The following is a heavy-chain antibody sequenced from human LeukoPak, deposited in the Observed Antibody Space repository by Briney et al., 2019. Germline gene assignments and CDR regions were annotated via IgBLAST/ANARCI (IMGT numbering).Heavy chain of an antibody. Sequence: GASVKVSCKACRYTFTGYYMHWVRQAPGQGLEWMGWINPNSGGTNYAQKFQGRVTMTRDTSISTAYMELSRLRSDDTAVYYCAREYCSSTSCYWPDPWGQGTLVTVST. V-gene: IGHV1-2*02. J-gene: IGHJ5*02. D-gene: IGHD2-2*01. CDR1: RYTFTGYY. CDR2: INPNSGGT. CDR3: AREYCSSTSCYWPDP.